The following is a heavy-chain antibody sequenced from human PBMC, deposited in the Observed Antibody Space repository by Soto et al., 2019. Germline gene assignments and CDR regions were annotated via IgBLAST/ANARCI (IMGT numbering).Heavy chain of an antibody. V-gene: IGHV4-59*08. Sequence: PSETLSLTCTVSGGSIISYYWSWIRQPPGKGLEWIGYIYYSGSTNYNPSLKSRVTISVDTSKNQFSLKLSSVTAADTAVYYCARDVGAGSSWFDPWGQGTLVTVSS. CDR1: GGSIISYY. J-gene: IGHJ5*02. CDR2: IYYSGST. CDR3: ARDVGAGSSWFDP. D-gene: IGHD6-19*01.